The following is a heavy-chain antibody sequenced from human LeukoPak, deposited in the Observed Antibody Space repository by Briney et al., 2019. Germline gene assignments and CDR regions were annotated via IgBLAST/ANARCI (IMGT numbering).Heavy chain of an antibody. CDR3: AAPTDYFSGMDV. J-gene: IGHJ6*02. CDR1: GFTITSSA. CDR2: IVVGSGNT. V-gene: IGHV1-58*02. Sequence: ASVKVSCKASGFTITSSAMQWVRQARGQRLEWIGWIVVGSGNTNYAQKFQERVTITRDMSTSTAYMELSSLRSEDTAVYYCAAPTDYFSGMDVWGQGTTVTVSS.